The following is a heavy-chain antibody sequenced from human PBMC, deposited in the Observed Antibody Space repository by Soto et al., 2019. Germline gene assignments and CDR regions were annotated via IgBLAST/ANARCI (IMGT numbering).Heavy chain of an antibody. CDR3: ARQWGSRYNLNYLDY. J-gene: IGHJ4*02. CDR1: GGSFSSSSYY. D-gene: IGHD1-20*01. V-gene: IGHV4-39*01. CDR2: MYYSGSP. Sequence: QLQLQESGPGVVKPSETLSLTCSVSGGSFSSSSYYWAWIRQPPGKGLEWIGSMYYSGSPYYDLSLKSRVTISVDTSNNQFSLKLNSVTATDTAVYYCARQWGSRYNLNYLDYWGQGTLGTVSP.